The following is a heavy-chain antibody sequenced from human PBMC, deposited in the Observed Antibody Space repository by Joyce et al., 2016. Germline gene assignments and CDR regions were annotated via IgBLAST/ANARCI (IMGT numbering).Heavy chain of an antibody. J-gene: IGHJ5*02. D-gene: IGHD2-15*01. CDR2: IDPSDSYT. CDR3: ARPRYCSGGSCLNWFDP. V-gene: IGHV5-10-1*01. Sequence: EVQLVQSGAEVKKPGESLRISCKGSGYSFTSYWINWVRQMPGKGLEWMGRIDPSDSYTNYSPSSQGHVTISADKSISTAYLQWSSLKASDTAMYYWARPRYCSGGSCLNWFDPWGQGTLVTVSS. CDR1: GYSFTSYW.